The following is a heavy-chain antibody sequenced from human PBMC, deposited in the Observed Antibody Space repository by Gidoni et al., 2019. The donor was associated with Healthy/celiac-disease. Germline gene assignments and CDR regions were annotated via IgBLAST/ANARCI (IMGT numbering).Heavy chain of an antibody. Sequence: EVQLVESGGGRVKPGGSLRRSCAASGFTFRSYSMNLVRQAPGKGLEGVSSISSGSSYISSADSVKGRFTISRDNAKNSLYLQMNSLRAEDTAVYYCARGMVRGVDYWGQGTLVTVSS. J-gene: IGHJ4*02. CDR1: GFTFRSYS. CDR3: ARGMVRGVDY. V-gene: IGHV3-21*01. CDR2: ISSGSSYI. D-gene: IGHD3-10*01.